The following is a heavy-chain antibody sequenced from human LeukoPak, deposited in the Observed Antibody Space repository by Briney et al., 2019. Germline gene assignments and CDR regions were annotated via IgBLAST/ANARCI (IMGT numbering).Heavy chain of an antibody. CDR2: IYTSGST. CDR1: GGSISSYY. Sequence: SETLSLTCTVSGGSISSYYWTWVRQPAGKGLEWIGRIYTSGSTNYSPSLKSRVTMSVDTSRNEFSLKLNSVTAADTALYHCARDLVTVTKGFDIWGLGTMVSVSS. CDR3: ARDLVTVTKGFDI. J-gene: IGHJ3*02. V-gene: IGHV4-4*07. D-gene: IGHD4-17*01.